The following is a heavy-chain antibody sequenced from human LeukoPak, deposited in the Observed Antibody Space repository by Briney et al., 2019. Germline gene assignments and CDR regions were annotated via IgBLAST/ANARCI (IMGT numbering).Heavy chain of an antibody. V-gene: IGHV4-38-2*02. J-gene: IGHJ4*02. CDR3: AREAYCGGDCYSGFDY. CDR2: IYHSGST. CDR1: GYSISSGYY. Sequence: SSETLSLTCTVSGYSISSGYYWGWIRQPPGKGLEWIGSIYHSGSTYYNPSLKSRVTISVDTSKNQFSLKLSSVTAADTAVYYCAREAYCGGDCYSGFDYWGQGTLVTVSS. D-gene: IGHD2-21*02.